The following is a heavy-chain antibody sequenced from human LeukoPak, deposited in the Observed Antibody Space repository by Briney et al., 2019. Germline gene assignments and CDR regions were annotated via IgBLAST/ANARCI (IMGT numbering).Heavy chain of an antibody. CDR3: RIVVVVAAPSDYYYMDV. Sequence: ASVKVSFKASGYTFTGYYMHWVRQAPGQGLEWMGWINPNSGGTNYAQKFQGRVTMTRDTSISTAYMELSRLRSDDTAVYYCRIVVVVAAPSDYYYMDVWGKGTTVTISS. D-gene: IGHD2-15*01. CDR2: INPNSGGT. CDR1: GYTFTGYY. V-gene: IGHV1-2*02. J-gene: IGHJ6*03.